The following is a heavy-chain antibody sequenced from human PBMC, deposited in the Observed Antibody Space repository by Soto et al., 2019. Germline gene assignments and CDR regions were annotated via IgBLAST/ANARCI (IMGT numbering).Heavy chain of an antibody. J-gene: IGHJ4*01. Sequence: SETLSLTCTVSGGSVSSSIYFWGWIRKPPGKSLEWTGTIYYHGHTYSNPSLKSRVTISVDTSNNQLSLKLRSVTAADTAVYYCARHDGFSSGWIFDYWGHGTLLTVSA. CDR2: IYYHGHT. CDR1: GGSVSSSIYF. D-gene: IGHD6-19*01. V-gene: IGHV4-39*01. CDR3: ARHDGFSSGWIFDY.